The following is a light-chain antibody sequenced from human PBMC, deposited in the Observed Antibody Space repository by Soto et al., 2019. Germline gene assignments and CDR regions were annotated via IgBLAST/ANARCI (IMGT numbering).Light chain of an antibody. V-gene: IGKV3-15*01. CDR3: QQYNNWPPT. CDR2: GAS. CDR1: QSVRSN. J-gene: IGKJ1*01. Sequence: EIVMTESPASVDLGGRRIVTHTYMASQSVRSNLAWYQQKPGQAPRLLIYGASTRATGIPGRFSGSGSGTAFTLALRTLQSEDFAVSYCQQYNNWPPTFGQGTKVDIK.